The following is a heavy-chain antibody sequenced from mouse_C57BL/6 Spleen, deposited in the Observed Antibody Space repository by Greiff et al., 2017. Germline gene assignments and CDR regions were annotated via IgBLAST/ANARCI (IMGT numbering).Heavy chain of an antibody. Sequence: QVQLKQSGAELVMPGASVKLSCKASGYTFTSYWMHWVKQRPGQGLEWIGEIDPSDSYTNYNQKFKGKSTLTVDKSSSTAYMQLSSLTSEDSAVYYCARNGGNYVFAYWGQGTLVTVSA. V-gene: IGHV1-69*01. D-gene: IGHD2-1*01. CDR2: IDPSDSYT. CDR3: ARNGGNYVFAY. J-gene: IGHJ3*01. CDR1: GYTFTSYW.